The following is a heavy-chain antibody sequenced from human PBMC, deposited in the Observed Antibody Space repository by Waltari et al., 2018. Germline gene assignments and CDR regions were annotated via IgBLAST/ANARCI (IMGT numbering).Heavy chain of an antibody. CDR2: IKQDGSEK. V-gene: IGHV3-7*01. CDR1: GFTFSSYW. D-gene: IGHD7-27*01. CDR3: ARDSRIWA. Sequence: EVQLVESGGGLVQPGGSLRLSCAASGFTFSSYWMSWVRQAPGKGRGWLSNIKQDGSEKYYVDSVKGRFTISRDNAKNSLYLQMNSLRAEDTAVYYCARDSRIWAWGQGTLVTVSS. J-gene: IGHJ5*02.